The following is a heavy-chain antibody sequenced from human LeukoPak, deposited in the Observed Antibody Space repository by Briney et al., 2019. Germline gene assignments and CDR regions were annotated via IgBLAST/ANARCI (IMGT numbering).Heavy chain of an antibody. CDR2: IYTSGST. CDR1: GGSISSGSYY. Sequence: SETLSLTCTVSGGSISSGSYYWSWIRQPAGKGLEWIGRIYTSGSTNYNPSLKSRVTISVDRSKNQFSLKLSSVTAADTAVYYCARGITMIMRDYNWFDPWGQGTLVTVSS. D-gene: IGHD3-22*01. J-gene: IGHJ5*02. V-gene: IGHV4-61*02. CDR3: ARGITMIMRDYNWFDP.